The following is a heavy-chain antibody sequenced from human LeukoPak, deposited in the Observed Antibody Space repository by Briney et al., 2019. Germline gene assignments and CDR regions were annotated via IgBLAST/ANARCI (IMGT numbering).Heavy chain of an antibody. CDR3: ARPQHPVYDYYGMDV. CDR2: IWYDGSNK. V-gene: IGHV3-33*01. D-gene: IGHD6-13*01. CDR1: GFTFSSYG. J-gene: IGHJ6*02. Sequence: PGRSLRLSCAASGFTFSSYGMPWVRQAPGQGLEWVAVIWYDGSNKYYADSVKGRFTISRDNSKNTLYLQMNSLRAEDTAVYYCARPQHPVYDYYGMDVWGQGTTVTVSS.